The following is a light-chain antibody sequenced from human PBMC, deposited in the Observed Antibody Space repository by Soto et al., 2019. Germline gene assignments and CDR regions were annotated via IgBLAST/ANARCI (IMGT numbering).Light chain of an antibody. CDR2: GAS. J-gene: IGKJ2*01. CDR1: QSVTSSY. Sequence: EIVLTQSPGTLSLSPGERATLSCRASQSVTSSYLAWYQHKPGQAPRLLIYGASNRATGIPDSFSGSGSGPDFTLIISRLGPEDFAVYYFYQYGGSMSTFGQGTKLEIK. CDR3: YQYGGSMST. V-gene: IGKV3-20*01.